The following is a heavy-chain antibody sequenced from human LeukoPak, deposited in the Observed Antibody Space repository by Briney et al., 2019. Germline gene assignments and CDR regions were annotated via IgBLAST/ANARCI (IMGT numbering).Heavy chain of an antibody. CDR2: IYHSGST. CDR3: ARVDTAMVQDAFDI. D-gene: IGHD5-18*01. J-gene: IGHJ3*02. V-gene: IGHV4-59*12. Sequence: SETLSLTCTVSGGSISSSYWSWIRQPAGKGLEWIGEIYHSGSTNYNPSLKSRVTISVDKSKNQFSLKLSSVTAADTAVYYCARVDTAMVQDAFDIWGQGTMVTVSS. CDR1: GGSISSSY.